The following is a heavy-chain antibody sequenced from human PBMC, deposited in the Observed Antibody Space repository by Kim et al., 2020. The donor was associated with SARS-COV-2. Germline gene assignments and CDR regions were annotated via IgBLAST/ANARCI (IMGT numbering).Heavy chain of an antibody. V-gene: IGHV3-21*01. J-gene: IGHJ4*02. D-gene: IGHD3-3*01. Sequence: YIYYGDSMKDRFTISRDNAKNSLYLQMNSLTAEDTAVYYCTRELEESFDYWGQGTLVTVSS. CDR3: TRELEESFDY. CDR2: YI.